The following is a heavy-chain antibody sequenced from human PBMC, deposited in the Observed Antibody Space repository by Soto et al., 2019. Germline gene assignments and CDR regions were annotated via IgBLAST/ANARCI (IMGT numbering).Heavy chain of an antibody. CDR3: ARIQLWLRGYYYYGMDV. Sequence: QVQLQQWGAGLLKPSETLSLTCAVYGGSFSGYYWSWIRQPPGKGLEWIGEINHSGSTNYNPSLKSRVTISVDTAKNQFSLKLSSVTAADTAVYYCARIQLWLRGYYYYGMDVWGQGTTVTVSS. V-gene: IGHV4-34*01. CDR2: INHSGST. J-gene: IGHJ6*02. D-gene: IGHD5-18*01. CDR1: GGSFSGYY.